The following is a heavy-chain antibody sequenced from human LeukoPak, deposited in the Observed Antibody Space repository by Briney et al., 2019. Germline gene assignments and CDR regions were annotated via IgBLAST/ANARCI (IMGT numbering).Heavy chain of an antibody. J-gene: IGHJ4*02. D-gene: IGHD2-8*01. Sequence: AGGSLKLSCAVSGFIFSDYVIHWVRQASGKGLEWVGRIRSRANGYATVHGASVKGRFTISRDDSKDTAYLQMSSLKTDDTAVYYCTSIALDGSGFDYWGQGTLVTVSS. CDR3: TSIALDGSGFDY. CDR1: GFIFSDYV. V-gene: IGHV3-73*01. CDR2: IRSRANGYAT.